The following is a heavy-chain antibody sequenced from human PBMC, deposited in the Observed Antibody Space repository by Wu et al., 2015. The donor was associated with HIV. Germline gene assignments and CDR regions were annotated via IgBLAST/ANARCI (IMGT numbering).Heavy chain of an antibody. CDR2: INPNSGGT. Sequence: QVQLVQSGAEVKKPGASVKVSCKASGYTFTGYYMHWVRQAPGQGLEWMGWINPNSGGTNYAQKFQGRVTMTRDTSISTAYMELSRLRSDDTAVYYCARDRGSAAPGLWYYYGMDVWGQGTTVTVSS. CDR3: ARDRGSAAPGLWYYYGMDV. CDR1: GYTFTGYY. V-gene: IGHV1-2*02. D-gene: IGHD6-13*01. J-gene: IGHJ6*02.